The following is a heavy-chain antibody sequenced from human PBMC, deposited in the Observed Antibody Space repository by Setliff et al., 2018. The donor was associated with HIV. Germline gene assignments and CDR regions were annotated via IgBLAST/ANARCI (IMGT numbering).Heavy chain of an antibody. D-gene: IGHD2-15*01. V-gene: IGHV7-4-1*02. Sequence: ASVKVSCKASGYTFRSYGINWVRQAPGQGLEWMGWINTNTGKPTYAQGFTGRYVFSLDTSVSTAYLQISSLKAEDTAVYYCARQRVVATTKLDAFDIWGQGTMVTVSS. J-gene: IGHJ3*02. CDR1: GYTFRSYG. CDR3: ARQRVVATTKLDAFDI. CDR2: INTNTGKP.